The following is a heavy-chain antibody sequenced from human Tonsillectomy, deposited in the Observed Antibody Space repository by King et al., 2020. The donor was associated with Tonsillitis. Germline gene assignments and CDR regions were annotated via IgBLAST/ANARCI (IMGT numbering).Heavy chain of an antibody. Sequence: QLVQSGADVKKPGASVKVSCTASGYTFISNGINWVRQAPGQGLEWVGWISTYTGKTNYAQKLEGRVTMTTDSSTGTAYMELRGLIRDDTAVYYCARGQLHWYFDLWGRGTLVTVSS. V-gene: IGHV1-18*01. J-gene: IGHJ2*01. CDR1: GYTFISNG. CDR3: ARGQLHWYFDL. D-gene: IGHD1-1*01. CDR2: ISTYTGKT.